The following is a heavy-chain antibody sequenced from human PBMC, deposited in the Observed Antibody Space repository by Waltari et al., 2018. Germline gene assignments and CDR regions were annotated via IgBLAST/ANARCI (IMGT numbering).Heavy chain of an antibody. D-gene: IGHD3-22*01. J-gene: IGHJ4*02. V-gene: IGHV3-21*04. CDR1: GFIFSDYG. Sequence: EVQLVESGGGLVQPGGSLRLSCVTSGFIFSDYGMHWVRQAPGKGLEWVATIRATGEVVKYGASVKGRFTLSRDNGKNSLALQMTSLRVEDTAVYYCTRPPDRNSYYWGQGVLVIVSS. CDR3: TRPPDRNSYY. CDR2: IRATGEVV.